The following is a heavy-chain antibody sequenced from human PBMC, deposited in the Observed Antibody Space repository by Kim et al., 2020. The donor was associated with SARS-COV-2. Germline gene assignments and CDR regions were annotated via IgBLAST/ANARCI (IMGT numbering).Heavy chain of an antibody. J-gene: IGHJ1*01. CDR2: ISYDGSNK. Sequence: GGSLRLSCAASGFTFSSYGMHWVRQAPGKGLEWVAVISYDGSNKYYADSVKGRFTISRDNSKNTLYLQMNSLRAEDTAVYECAKHLPYYDMLTGYYSDWG. D-gene: IGHD3-9*01. V-gene: IGHV3-30*18. CDR1: GFTFSSYG. CDR3: AKHLPYYDMLTGYYSD.